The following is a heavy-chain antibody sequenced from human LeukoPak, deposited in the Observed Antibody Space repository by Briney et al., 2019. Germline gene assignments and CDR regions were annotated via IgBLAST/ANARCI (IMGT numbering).Heavy chain of an antibody. CDR2: INTDGSIT. V-gene: IGHV3-74*01. J-gene: IGHJ4*02. D-gene: IGHD4-17*01. CDR1: GFTFSNYW. CDR3: ARVMVTTGFGY. Sequence: GGSLRLSCAASGFTFSNYWMHWVRQAPGKGLVWVSHINTDGSITNYADSVKGRFTISRDNAKNTLYLQMNSLRAEDTAVYYCARVMVTTGFGYWGQGTLVTVSS.